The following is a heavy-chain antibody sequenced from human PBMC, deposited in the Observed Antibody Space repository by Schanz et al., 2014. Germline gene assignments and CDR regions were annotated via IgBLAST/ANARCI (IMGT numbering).Heavy chain of an antibody. Sequence: QVQLVQSEAEVKKPGSSVKVSCKASGGTFSTYTISWVRQAPGQGLEWMGRIIPILGIANYAQKFQGRVTITADRSTSTAYMELSSLRSEDTAVYYCTRDRGALINHNDALDLWGQGTMVSVSS. CDR3: TRDRGALINHNDALDL. J-gene: IGHJ3*01. CDR2: IIPILGIA. V-gene: IGHV1-69*08. D-gene: IGHD3-16*01. CDR1: GGTFSTYT.